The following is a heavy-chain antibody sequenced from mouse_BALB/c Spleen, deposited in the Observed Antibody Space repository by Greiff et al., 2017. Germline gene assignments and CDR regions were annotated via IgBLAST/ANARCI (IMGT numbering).Heavy chain of an antibody. Sequence: DVHLVESGGGLVKPGGSLKLSCAASGFTFSSYAMSWVRQSPEKRLEWVAEISSGGSYTYYPDTVTGRFTISRDNAKNTLYLEMSSLRSEDTAMYYCARGNPYGNYEFDDWGQGTTLTVSS. CDR1: GFTFSSYA. D-gene: IGHD2-1*01. CDR2: ISSGGSYT. J-gene: IGHJ2*01. V-gene: IGHV5-9-4*01. CDR3: ARGNPYGNYEFDD.